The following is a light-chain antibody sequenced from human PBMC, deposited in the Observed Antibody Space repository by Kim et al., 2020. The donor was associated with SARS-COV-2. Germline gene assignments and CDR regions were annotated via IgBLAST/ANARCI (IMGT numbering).Light chain of an antibody. CDR1: QGIDTS. J-gene: IGKJ4*01. CDR3: QQTYNTPRT. CDR2: ATS. Sequence: ATGGDKVTITCRPTQGIDTSLNWFQQKPGKAPSLLIYATSNLQNWVPSKFRGSGSGTGFTLTINSLQPEDFATYFCQQTYNTPRTFGGGTKVDIK. V-gene: IGKV1-39*01.